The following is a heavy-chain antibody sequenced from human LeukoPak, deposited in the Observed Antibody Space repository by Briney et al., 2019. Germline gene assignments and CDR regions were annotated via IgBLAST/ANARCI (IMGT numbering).Heavy chain of an antibody. CDR3: AKDMGLRSSSSPLDY. Sequence: GGSLRLSCAASGFTVSSDYMSWVRQAPGKGLEWVSLIYAGGSTYYADAVKGRFTISRDNAKNSLYLQMNSLRAEDTALYYCAKDMGLRSSSSPLDYWGQGTLVAVSS. CDR2: IYAGGST. CDR1: GFTVSSDY. J-gene: IGHJ4*02. D-gene: IGHD6-13*01. V-gene: IGHV3-53*05.